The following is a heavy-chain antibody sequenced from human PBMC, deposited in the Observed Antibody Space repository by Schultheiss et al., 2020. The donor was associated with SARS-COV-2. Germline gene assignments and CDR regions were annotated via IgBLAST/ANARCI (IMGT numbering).Heavy chain of an antibody. CDR1: GFTFSSYA. Sequence: GGSLRLSCAASGFTFSSYAMSWVRQAPGKGLEWVGRIKSKTDGGTTDYAAPVKGRVTISRDDSKSIAYLQMNSLKTEDTDVYYCTGATKWFILYYFDYWGQGTLVTVSS. V-gene: IGHV3-15*01. D-gene: IGHD3-22*01. J-gene: IGHJ4*02. CDR3: TGATKWFILYYFDY. CDR2: IKSKTDGGTT.